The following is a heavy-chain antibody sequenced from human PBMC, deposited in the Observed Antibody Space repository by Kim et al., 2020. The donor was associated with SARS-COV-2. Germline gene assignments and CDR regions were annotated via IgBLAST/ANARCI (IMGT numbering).Heavy chain of an antibody. CDR3: ARGTTVTTIFDY. Sequence: YYADSVKGRFTISRDNAKNSLYLQMNSLRDEDTAVYYCARGTTVTTIFDYWGQGTLVTVSS. V-gene: IGHV3-48*02. D-gene: IGHD4-17*01. J-gene: IGHJ4*02.